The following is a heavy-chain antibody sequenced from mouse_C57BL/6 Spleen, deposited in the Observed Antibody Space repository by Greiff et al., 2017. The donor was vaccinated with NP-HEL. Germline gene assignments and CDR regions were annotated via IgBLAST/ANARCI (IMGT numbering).Heavy chain of an antibody. CDR2: IYPGSGNT. CDR1: GYTFTDYY. V-gene: IGHV1-76*01. CDR3: ARDYGSSYGAMDY. D-gene: IGHD1-1*01. Sequence: QVHVKQSGAELVRPGASVKLSCKASGYTFTDYYINWVKQRPGQGLEWIARIYPGSGNTYYNEKVKGKATLTAEKSSSTAYMQLSSLTSEDSAVYFCARDYGSSYGAMDYWGQGTSVTVSS. J-gene: IGHJ4*01.